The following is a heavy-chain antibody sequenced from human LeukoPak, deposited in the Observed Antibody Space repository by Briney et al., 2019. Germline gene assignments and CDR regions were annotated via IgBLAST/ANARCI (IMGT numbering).Heavy chain of an antibody. CDR3: ARDSPTYYDFWSGYPYDAFDI. CDR1: GFTFSSYS. CDR2: ISSSSSTI. D-gene: IGHD3-3*01. J-gene: IGHJ3*02. V-gene: IGHV3-48*04. Sequence: SGGSLRLSCAASGFTFSSYSMNWVRQAPGKGLEWVSYISSSSSTIYYADSVKGRFTISRDNAKNSLYLQMNSLRAEDTAVYYCARDSPTYYDFWSGYPYDAFDIWGQGTMVTVSS.